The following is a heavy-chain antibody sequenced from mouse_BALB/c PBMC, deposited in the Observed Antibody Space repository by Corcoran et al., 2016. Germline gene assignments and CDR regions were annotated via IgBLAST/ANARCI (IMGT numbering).Heavy chain of an antibody. CDR2: IWWDDDK. Sequence: QVTLKEAGPGLMMPSQTLSLTCPFSGFSLSTTGMGVGWILQPSGKGLEWLAHIWWDDDKYYNPSLKSQLTISKDTSRNPVFLKITSVDTADTATYYCARSHYYYGFDYWGQGTTLTVSS. CDR1: GFSLSTTGMG. CDR3: ARSHYYYGFDY. D-gene: IGHD1-1*01. V-gene: IGHV8-8*01. J-gene: IGHJ2*01.